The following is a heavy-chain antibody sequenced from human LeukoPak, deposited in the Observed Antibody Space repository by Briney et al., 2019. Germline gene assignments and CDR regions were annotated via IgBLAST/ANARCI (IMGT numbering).Heavy chain of an antibody. Sequence: SETLSLTCTVSGGSISGGDYYYSWIRQPPGKGLEWIGYIYYSGSTYYNPSLKSRVTIPVDTSKNQFSLKLSSVTAADTAVYYCARDPGGSAIWGYAFDIWGQGTMVTVSS. V-gene: IGHV4-30-4*08. CDR2: IYYSGST. CDR1: GGSISGGDYY. D-gene: IGHD2-2*01. CDR3: ARDPGGSAIWGYAFDI. J-gene: IGHJ3*02.